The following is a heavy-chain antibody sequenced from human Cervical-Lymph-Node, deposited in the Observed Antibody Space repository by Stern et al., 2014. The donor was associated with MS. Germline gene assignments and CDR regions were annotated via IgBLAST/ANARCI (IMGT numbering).Heavy chain of an antibody. J-gene: IGHJ4*02. Sequence: QEQLVESGGGVVQPGRSLRLSCAAAGFTFSNHGMHWVRQTPGKGLEWVAVIWYDGRNQYYADYGKGRFNNSRNNYKNTLARKMTSLRAEYTAVYYCARDQHGDYYDSSGYYDAPIDYCGQGTLFTFSS. CDR2: IWYDGRNQ. D-gene: IGHD3-22*01. V-gene: IGHV3-33*01. CDR1: GFTFSNHG. CDR3: ARDQHGDYYDSSGYYDAPIDY.